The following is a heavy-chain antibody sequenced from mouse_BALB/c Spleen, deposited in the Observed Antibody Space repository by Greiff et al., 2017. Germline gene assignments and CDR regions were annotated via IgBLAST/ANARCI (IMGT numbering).Heavy chain of an antibody. D-gene: IGHD2-10*02. CDR3: ARGPYGNLRGAMDY. J-gene: IGHJ4*01. CDR1: GFTFSSYA. V-gene: IGHV5-6-5*01. CDR2: ISSGGST. Sequence: EVKLVESGGGLVKPGGSLKLSCAASGFTFSSYAMSWVRQTPEKRLEWVASISSGGSTYYPDSVKGRFTISRDNARNILYLQMSSLRSEDTAMYYCARGPYGNLRGAMDYWGQGTSVTVSS.